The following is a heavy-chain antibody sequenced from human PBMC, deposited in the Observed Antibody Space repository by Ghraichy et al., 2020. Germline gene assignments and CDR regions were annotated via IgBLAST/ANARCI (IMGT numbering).Heavy chain of an antibody. V-gene: IGHV4-34*01. J-gene: IGHJ4*02. D-gene: IGHD2-15*01. Sequence: SETLSLTCAVYGGSFSGYYWSWIRQPPGKGLEWIGSIYYSGSTYYNPSLKSRVTISVDTSKNQFSLKLSSVTAADTAVYYCARLTEVVLFDYWGQGTLVTVSS. CDR2: IYYSGST. CDR1: GGSFSGYY. CDR3: ARLTEVVLFDY.